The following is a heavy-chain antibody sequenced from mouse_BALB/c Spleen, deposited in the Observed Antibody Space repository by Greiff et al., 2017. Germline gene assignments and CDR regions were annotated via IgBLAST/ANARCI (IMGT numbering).Heavy chain of an antibody. CDR2: ISDGGSYT. J-gene: IGHJ2*01. V-gene: IGHV5-4*02. Sequence: EVQLVEPGGGLVKPGGSLKLSCAASGFTFSDYYMEWVRQTPGKRLEWVATISDGGSYTYYPDSVKGRFTISRDNAKNNLYLQMSSLKSEDTAMYYCARDRGFDYWGQGTTLTVSS. CDR3: ARDRGFDY. CDR1: GFTFSDYY.